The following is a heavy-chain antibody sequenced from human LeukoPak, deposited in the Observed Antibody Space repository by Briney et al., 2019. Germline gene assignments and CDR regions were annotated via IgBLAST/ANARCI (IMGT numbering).Heavy chain of an antibody. CDR3: AKIVAPDSNPIDY. D-gene: IGHD2-21*01. Sequence: GGSLRLSCAASGFTFSSYWMSWVRQAPGKGLEWVANIKQDGSEKYYVDSVKGRFTISRDNSKNTLYLQMNSLRAEDTAVYYCAKIVAPDSNPIDYWGQGTLVTVSS. CDR2: IKQDGSEK. CDR1: GFTFSSYW. J-gene: IGHJ4*02. V-gene: IGHV3-7*01.